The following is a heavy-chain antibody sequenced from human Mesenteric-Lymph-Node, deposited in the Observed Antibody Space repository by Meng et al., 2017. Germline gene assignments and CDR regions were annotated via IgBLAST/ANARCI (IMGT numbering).Heavy chain of an antibody. Sequence: GESLKISCEASGFTYHYHWMTWVRQAPGKGLEWVSGINWNGGSTGYADSVKGRFTISRDNAKNSLYLQMNSLRAEDTALYYCARVSGLYSGYENDGYYFDYWGQGTLVTVSS. CDR2: INWNGGST. CDR1: GFTYHYHW. V-gene: IGHV3-20*04. CDR3: ARVSGLYSGYENDGYYFDY. D-gene: IGHD5-12*01. J-gene: IGHJ4*02.